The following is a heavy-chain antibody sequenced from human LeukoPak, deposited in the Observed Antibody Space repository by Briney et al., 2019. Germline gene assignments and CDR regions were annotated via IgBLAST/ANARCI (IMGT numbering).Heavy chain of an antibody. D-gene: IGHD2-15*01. Sequence: GGSLRLSCAASGFTFSSYWMSWVRQAPGKGLEWVANIKQDGSEKYYVDSVKGRFTISRDNAKNSLYLQMNSLRAEDTAVYYCARDLKHCSGGGCYSGAEDYWGQGTLVSVSS. CDR2: IKQDGSEK. V-gene: IGHV3-7*01. CDR3: ARDLKHCSGGGCYSGAEDY. CDR1: GFTFSSYW. J-gene: IGHJ4*02.